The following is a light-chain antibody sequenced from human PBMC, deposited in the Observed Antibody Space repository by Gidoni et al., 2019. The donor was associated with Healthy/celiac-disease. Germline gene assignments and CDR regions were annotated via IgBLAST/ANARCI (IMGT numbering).Light chain of an antibody. V-gene: IGKV1-5*03. CDR1: QSLNRW. CDR3: QQYNSYSRT. J-gene: IGKJ1*01. Sequence: EIQMTQAPATLSASVGDRVTMTCRASQSLNRWLAWYQQKPGKAPKLLIHKASSLESGVPSRFSCSGSGTEFSLTISGLQPDDFATYYCQQYNSYSRTFGQGTTVEMK. CDR2: KAS.